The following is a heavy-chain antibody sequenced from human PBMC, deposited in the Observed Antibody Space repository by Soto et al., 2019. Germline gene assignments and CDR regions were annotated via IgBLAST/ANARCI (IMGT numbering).Heavy chain of an antibody. CDR3: ARVREYRGYGNAFDI. D-gene: IGHD5-12*01. Sequence: QVQLQESGPGLVKPSETLSLTCTVSGGSISSLYWNWIRQPPGKGLEWIGSIFYSGSTTYNPSLKRRVTIXXDXSXXRFSLKLTSVTAADTAAYYCARVREYRGYGNAFDIWGQGTMVTVSS. J-gene: IGHJ3*02. CDR2: IFYSGST. V-gene: IGHV4-59*01. CDR1: GGSISSLY.